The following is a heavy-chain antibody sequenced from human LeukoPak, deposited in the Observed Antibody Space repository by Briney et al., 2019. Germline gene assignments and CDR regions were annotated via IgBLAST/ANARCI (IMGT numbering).Heavy chain of an antibody. CDR2: VSSGGNS. CDR1: GFTFSSYG. D-gene: IGHD3-22*01. Sequence: GGSLRLSCTASGFTFSSYGMSWVRQAPGKGLDWGSAVSSGGNSNYADSVTGRFTISRDNSKNTLYLQMNSLRAEDTAVYYCAKDRYSDNTGHHYENEYWGQGTLVTVSS. CDR3: AKDRYSDNTGHHYENEY. V-gene: IGHV3-23*01. J-gene: IGHJ4*02.